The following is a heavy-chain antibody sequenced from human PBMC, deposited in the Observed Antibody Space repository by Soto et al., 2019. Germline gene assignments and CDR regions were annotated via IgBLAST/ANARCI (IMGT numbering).Heavy chain of an antibody. CDR2: IYWDDDK. Sequence: QITLKESGPTLVKPTQTLTLTCTFSGFSLNTRGVGVGWIRQPPGKALEWLALIYWDDDKSYSPSLKTRLTITKDTSENQVVLTMTNMDPVDTATYYCAHIIPRVGVGVGGMDVWGQGTTVTVSS. V-gene: IGHV2-5*02. CDR1: GFSLNTRGVG. D-gene: IGHD1-26*01. J-gene: IGHJ6*02. CDR3: AHIIPRVGVGVGGMDV.